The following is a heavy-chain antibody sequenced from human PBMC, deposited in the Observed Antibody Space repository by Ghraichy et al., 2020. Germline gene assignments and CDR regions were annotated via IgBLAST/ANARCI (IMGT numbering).Heavy chain of an antibody. CDR3: ARGVEDSSGYYYHAFDI. Sequence: SETLSLTCTVSGGSISSGGYYWSWIRQHPGKGLEWIGYIYYSGSTYYNPSLKSRVTISVDTSKNQFSLKLSSVTAADTAVYYCARGVEDSSGYYYHAFDIWGQGTMVTVSS. V-gene: IGHV4-31*03. CDR1: GGSISSGGYY. CDR2: IYYSGST. D-gene: IGHD3-22*01. J-gene: IGHJ3*02.